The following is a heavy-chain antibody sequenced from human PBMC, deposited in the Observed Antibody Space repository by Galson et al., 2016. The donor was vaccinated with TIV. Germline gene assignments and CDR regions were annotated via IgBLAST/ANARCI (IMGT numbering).Heavy chain of an antibody. CDR1: GFIINNNQ. D-gene: IGHD3-3*01. CDR3: SRDRYYDASGYYFYYYGMDV. J-gene: IGHJ6*02. CDR2: IYSDGRP. Sequence: SLRLSCAASGFIINNNQMSWVRQAPGKGLEWISVIYSDGRPYYANSVAGRFTISRGDSKNTLYLQMPSLRAEDTAVYYCSRDRYYDASGYYFYYYGMDVWGQGTTVTVSS. V-gene: IGHV3-53*01.